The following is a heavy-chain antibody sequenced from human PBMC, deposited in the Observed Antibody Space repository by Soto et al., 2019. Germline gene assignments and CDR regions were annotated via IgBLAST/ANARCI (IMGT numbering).Heavy chain of an antibody. CDR3: AKDIVRYTYGACDY. V-gene: IGHV3-30*18. CDR1: GFTFNTYG. D-gene: IGHD5-18*01. CDR2: ISYDGSNT. J-gene: IGHJ4*02. Sequence: QVQLVESGGAVVQPGKYLRLSCAASGFTFNTYGMYWVRQAPGKGLEWVAAISYDGSNTYHADSVKGRFTISRDNSKTTLYLQMNSLRVEDTAVYYCAKDIVRYTYGACDYWGQGALVTVSS.